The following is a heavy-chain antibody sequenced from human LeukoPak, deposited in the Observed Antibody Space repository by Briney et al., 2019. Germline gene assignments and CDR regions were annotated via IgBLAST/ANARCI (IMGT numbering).Heavy chain of an antibody. CDR2: IERGTST. CDR3: GRGGYDFDA. J-gene: IGHJ6*02. Sequence: GGSLGLSCAASGFSISDYYMTWVRQAPGKGLEWVSTIERGTSTLYAGSVKGRFTISRDNTKNTLYLQMNSLRAEDTAVYYCGRGGYDFDAWGRGTTVSVFS. V-gene: IGHV3-69-1*01. CDR1: GFSISDYY. D-gene: IGHD3/OR15-3a*01.